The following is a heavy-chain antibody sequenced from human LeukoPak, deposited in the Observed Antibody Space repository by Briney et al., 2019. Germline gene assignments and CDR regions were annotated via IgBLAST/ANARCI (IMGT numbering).Heavy chain of an antibody. D-gene: IGHD3-22*01. CDR1: GFTFSSYW. Sequence: GGSLRLSCAASGFTFSSYWMSRVRQAPGKGLEWVANIKQDGSEKYYVDSVKGRFTISRDNAKNSLYLQMNSLRAEDTAVYYCARVETNHYYDSSGYLGYWGQGTLVTVSS. V-gene: IGHV3-7*01. J-gene: IGHJ4*02. CDR2: IKQDGSEK. CDR3: ARVETNHYYDSSGYLGY.